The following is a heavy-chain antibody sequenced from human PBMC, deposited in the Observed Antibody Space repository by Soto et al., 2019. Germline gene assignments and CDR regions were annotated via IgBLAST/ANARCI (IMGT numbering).Heavy chain of an antibody. CDR2: FYYSGST. Sequence: QVQLQESGPGLVKPSQTLSLTCTVSGGSISSGDYYWSWIRQPPGKGLEGIGYFYYSGSTYYNPSLKIRVTISVDTSKNQFSLKLSSVTAADTAVYYCARASGVAARLSWGQGTLVTVSS. CDR3: ARASGVAARLS. J-gene: IGHJ5*02. V-gene: IGHV4-30-4*01. D-gene: IGHD6-6*01. CDR1: GGSISSGDYY.